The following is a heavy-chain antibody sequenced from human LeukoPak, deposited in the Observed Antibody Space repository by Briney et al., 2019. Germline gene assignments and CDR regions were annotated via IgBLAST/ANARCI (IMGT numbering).Heavy chain of an antibody. CDR3: ARGGLFPPVHFDY. V-gene: IGHV3-74*01. Sequence: GGSLRLSCAASGFTFSSYWMHWVRQAPGKGLVWVSCISSDGSATSYADSVKGRFTISRNNARNTLYLQMNSLRAEDTAVYYCARGGLFPPVHFDYWGQGTVVTVSS. CDR2: ISSDGSAT. J-gene: IGHJ4*02. D-gene: IGHD2/OR15-2a*01. CDR1: GFTFSSYW.